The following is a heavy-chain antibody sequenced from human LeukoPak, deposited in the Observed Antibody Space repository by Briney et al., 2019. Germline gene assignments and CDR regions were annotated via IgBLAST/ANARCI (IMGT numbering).Heavy chain of an antibody. CDR2: IIPIFGTA. J-gene: IGHJ3*02. D-gene: IGHD3-22*01. CDR3: ATSRDYYDSSGYGIDI. CDR1: GYTFTGYH. Sequence: SVKVSCKPSGYTFTGYHIHWVRQAPGQGLEWMGGIIPIFGTANYAQKFQGRVTITADKSTSTAYMELSSLRSEDTAVYYCATSRDYYDSSGYGIDIWGQGTMVTVSS. V-gene: IGHV1-69*06.